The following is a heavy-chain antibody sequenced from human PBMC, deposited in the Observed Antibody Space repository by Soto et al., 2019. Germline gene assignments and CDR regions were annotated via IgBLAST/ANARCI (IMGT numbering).Heavy chain of an antibody. CDR3: AKGLAYCGGDCYSPWFDP. CDR1: GFTFSSYA. Sequence: GGSLRLSCAASGFTFSSYAMSWFRQAPGKGLEWVSAISGSGGSTYYADSVKGRFTISRDNSKNTLYLQMSSLRAEDTAVYYCAKGLAYCGGDCYSPWFDPWGQGTLVTVSS. V-gene: IGHV3-23*01. CDR2: ISGSGGST. D-gene: IGHD2-21*02. J-gene: IGHJ5*02.